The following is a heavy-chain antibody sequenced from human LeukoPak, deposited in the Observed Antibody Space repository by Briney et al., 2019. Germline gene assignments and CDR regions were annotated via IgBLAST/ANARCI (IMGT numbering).Heavy chain of an antibody. CDR1: GYTFTSYD. D-gene: IGHD6-19*01. J-gene: IGHJ4*02. Sequence: ASVKVSCKASGYTFTSYDINWVRQAPGQGLEWMGWMNPNSGNTVYAQKFQGRVTMTRNTSISTAYMELSSLRSEDTAVYYCARRTMWDTNGWLSPDYWGQGTLVTGSS. CDR2: MNPNSGNT. V-gene: IGHV1-8*01. CDR3: ARRTMWDTNGWLSPDY.